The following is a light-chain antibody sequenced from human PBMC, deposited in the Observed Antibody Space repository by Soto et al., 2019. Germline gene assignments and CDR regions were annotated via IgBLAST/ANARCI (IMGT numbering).Light chain of an antibody. CDR2: DAS. V-gene: IGKV1-5*01. J-gene: IGKJ1*01. Sequence: DIQMTQSPSTLSASVGDRVVITCRASQIITTWLAWYQQKPGKAPKLLIYDASSLESGVPSRFSGSGSGTEFTLTISRLQPDDFATYYCQQYNDYWTFGHGTKVDSK. CDR1: QIITTW. CDR3: QQYNDYWT.